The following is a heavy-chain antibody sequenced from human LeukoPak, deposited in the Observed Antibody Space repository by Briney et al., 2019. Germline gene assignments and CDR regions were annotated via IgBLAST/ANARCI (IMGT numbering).Heavy chain of an antibody. CDR3: ARDMSASALFYYFDY. J-gene: IGHJ4*02. CDR1: GYTFTSYG. D-gene: IGHD2-21*01. CDR2: ISAYNGNT. V-gene: IGHV1-18*01. Sequence: ASVKVSCKASGYTFTSYGISWVRQAPGQGLEWMGWISAYNGNTNYAQKLQGRVTMTTDTSTSTAYMELRSLRSDDTAVYYCARDMSASALFYYFDYWGQGTLVTVSS.